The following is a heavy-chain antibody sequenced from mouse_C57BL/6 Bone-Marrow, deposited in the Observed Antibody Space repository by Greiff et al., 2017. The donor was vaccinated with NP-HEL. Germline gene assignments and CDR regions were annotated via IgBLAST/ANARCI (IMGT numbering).Heavy chain of an antibody. CDR3: ARPYYYGSSYLYYFDY. V-gene: IGHV1-78*01. CDR2: IYPRDGST. Sequence: QVQLQQSDAELVKPGASVKISCKVSGYTFTDHTIHWMKQRPEQGLEWIGYIYPRDGSTKYNEKFKGKATLTADKSSSTAYMQLNSLTSEDSAVYFCARPYYYGSSYLYYFDYWGQGTTLTVSS. CDR1: GYTFTDHT. J-gene: IGHJ2*01. D-gene: IGHD1-1*01.